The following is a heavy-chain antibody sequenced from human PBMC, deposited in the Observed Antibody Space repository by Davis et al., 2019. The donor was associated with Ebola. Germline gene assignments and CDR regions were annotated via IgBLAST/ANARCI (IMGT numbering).Heavy chain of an antibody. V-gene: IGHV5-51*01. J-gene: IGHJ6*04. D-gene: IGHD3-16*02. CDR1: GYSFSPYW. CDR3: ARHVRHTSTLSPTRPYYGLDV. Sequence: GESLKISCKGSGYSFSPYWIGWVRQMPGKGLEWMGIIYPSAYDTSDSPSFRGQVTVSGDKAIDTAYLQWNTLKASDTATYFCARHVRHTSTLSPTRPYYGLDVWGNGTPVTVSS. CDR2: IYPSAYDT.